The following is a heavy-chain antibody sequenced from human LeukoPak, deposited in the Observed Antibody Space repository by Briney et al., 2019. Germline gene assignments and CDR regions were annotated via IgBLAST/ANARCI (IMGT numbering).Heavy chain of an antibody. J-gene: IGHJ6*02. V-gene: IGHV3-23*01. D-gene: IGHD6-13*01. CDR1: GFTFSSYA. Sequence: GGSLRLSCAASGFTFSSYAMSWVRQAPGKGLEWVSFIDNGDRTYYADSVKGRFTISRDNSKNTLYLQMNSLRAEDTAVYYCAKAGYSSRHYYYGMDVWGQGTTVTVSS. CDR3: AKAGYSSRHYYYGMDV. CDR2: IDNGDRT.